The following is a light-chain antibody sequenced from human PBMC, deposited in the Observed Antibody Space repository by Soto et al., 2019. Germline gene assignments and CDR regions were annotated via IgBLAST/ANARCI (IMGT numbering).Light chain of an antibody. CDR3: QQSNNYPWT. CDR2: EAS. Sequence: DIQMTQSPSTLSASVGDRVTITCRASQSISSYLAWYQQKPGKAPKLLIYEASNLESGVPSRFSGSGSGTEFTLTISSLQPDDFATYYCQQSNNYPWTFGQGTKVDIQ. CDR1: QSISSY. J-gene: IGKJ1*01. V-gene: IGKV1-5*03.